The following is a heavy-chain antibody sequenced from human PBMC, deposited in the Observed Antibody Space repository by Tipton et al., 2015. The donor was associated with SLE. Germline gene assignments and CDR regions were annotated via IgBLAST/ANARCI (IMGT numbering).Heavy chain of an antibody. Sequence: TLSLTCTVSGDSISNSDYYWGWIRQPPGKGLEWIGNIYHDGSTYYNPSLKSRVTISIDRSASHFSLRLRSVTAADTAVYYCGAIMEYYGSVGLWGQGTLVTVPS. J-gene: IGHJ4*02. CDR1: GDSISNSDYY. V-gene: IGHV4-39*07. CDR2: IYHDGST. CDR3: GAIMEYYGSVGL. D-gene: IGHD3-10*01.